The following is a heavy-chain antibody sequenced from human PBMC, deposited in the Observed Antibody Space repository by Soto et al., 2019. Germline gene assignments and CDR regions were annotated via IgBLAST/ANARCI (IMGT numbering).Heavy chain of an antibody. V-gene: IGHV1-8*02. Sequence: ASVKVSCKASGYTFTGYYMHWVRQAPGQGLEWMGWMNPNSGNTGYAQKFQGWVTMTRNTSISTAYMELSSLRSEDTAVYSCARPYGSGCSCYWPDAFGSWGQGTMVTVSS. CDR2: MNPNSGNT. CDR3: ARPYGSGCSCYWPDAFGS. CDR1: GYTFTGYY. D-gene: IGHD2-15*01. J-gene: IGHJ3*02.